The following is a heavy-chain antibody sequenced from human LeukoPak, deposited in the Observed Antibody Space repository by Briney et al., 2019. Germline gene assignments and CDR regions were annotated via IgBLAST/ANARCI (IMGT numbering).Heavy chain of an antibody. J-gene: IGHJ4*02. CDR2: INHSGST. D-gene: IGHD2-2*01. CDR1: GGSFSGYY. CDR3: AGGWRYQLPF. V-gene: IGHV4-34*01. Sequence: NPSETLSLTCAVYGGSFSGYYWSWIRQPPGKGLEWIGEINHSGSTNYNPSLKSRVTISVDTSKNQFSLKLSSVTAADTAVYYCAGGWRYQLPFWGQGTLVTVSS.